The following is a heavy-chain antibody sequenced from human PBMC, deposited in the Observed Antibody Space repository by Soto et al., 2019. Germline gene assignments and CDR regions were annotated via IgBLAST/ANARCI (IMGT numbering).Heavy chain of an antibody. J-gene: IGHJ4*01. CDR2: ITGSGGGT. D-gene: IGHD6-13*01. Sequence: EGQLLEPGGGLVQPGGSLRLSGAASGVTFSNYAMTWVRQAPGQGLVWGSVITGSGGGTYFVDSVKGRFTISRGNSKNTVCLQVNNLRAEDSAAYYCAKRTLTAAGFDYWGHGNLVTVAS. CDR1: GVTFSNYA. CDR3: AKRTLTAAGFDY. V-gene: IGHV3-23*01.